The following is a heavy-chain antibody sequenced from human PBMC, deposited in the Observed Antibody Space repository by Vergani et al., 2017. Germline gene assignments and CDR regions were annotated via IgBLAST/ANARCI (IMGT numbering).Heavy chain of an antibody. D-gene: IGHD2-21*01. CDR3: ADLYGDDGFSPF. J-gene: IGHJ4*02. V-gene: IGHV3-23*01. CDR1: GFPFRFYA. Sequence: EVRLLESGGGLVQPGGSLRLSCAASGFPFRFYAMSWVRQAPGKGLGWVSGISFSGGTTYYADSVKGRFTISRDDSKNTVYLQINSLRAEDTAFYYCADLYGDDGFSPFWGQGTRVTVSS. CDR2: ISFSGGTT.